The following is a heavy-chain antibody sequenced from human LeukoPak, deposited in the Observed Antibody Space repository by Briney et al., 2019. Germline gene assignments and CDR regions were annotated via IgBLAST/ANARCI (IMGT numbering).Heavy chain of an antibody. V-gene: IGHV3-74*03. D-gene: IGHD1-1*01. CDR2: INEHGTDS. CDR1: GFTFSGHW. Sequence: GGSLRLSCTASGFTFSGHWIHWVRHAPGMGLVWVSRINEHGTDSMYAESVKGRFTISRDNAKNTVYLQMNSLGAEDTAVYYCVRDETLWTLDWWGQGTLVSVSS. CDR3: VRDETLWTLDW. J-gene: IGHJ4*02.